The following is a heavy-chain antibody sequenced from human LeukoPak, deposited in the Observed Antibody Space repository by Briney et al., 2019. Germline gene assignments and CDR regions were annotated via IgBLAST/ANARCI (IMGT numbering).Heavy chain of an antibody. CDR3: ARQTGSGLFILP. J-gene: IGHJ4*02. CDR1: GFTFSNYAMH. V-gene: IGHV4-39*01. Sequence: TGGSLRLSCAASGFTFSNYAMHWVRQPPGKGLEWIGSIYYSGNTYYNASLKSQVSISIDTSKNQFSLRLTSVTAADTAVYYCARQTGSGLFILPGGQGTLVTVSS. CDR2: IYYSGNT. D-gene: IGHD3/OR15-3a*01.